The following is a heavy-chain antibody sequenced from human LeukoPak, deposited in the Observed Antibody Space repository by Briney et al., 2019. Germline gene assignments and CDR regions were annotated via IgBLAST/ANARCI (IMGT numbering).Heavy chain of an antibody. CDR2: IYYSGST. D-gene: IGHD3-22*01. CDR3: ARGPYDSSGYPHLDAFDI. CDR1: GGSISSYY. J-gene: IGHJ3*02. V-gene: IGHV4-59*01. Sequence: SETLSLTCTVSGGSISSYYWSWIRQPPGKGLEWIGYIYYSGSTNYNPSLRSRVTISVDTSKNQFSLKLSSVTAADTAVYYCARGPYDSSGYPHLDAFDIWGQGTMVTVSS.